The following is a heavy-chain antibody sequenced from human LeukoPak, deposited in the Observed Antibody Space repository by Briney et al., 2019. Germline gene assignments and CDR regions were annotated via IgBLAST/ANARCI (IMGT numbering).Heavy chain of an antibody. CDR2: IKQDGSEK. Sequence: GGSLRLSCAASGFTFSSYWMSWVRQAPGKGLEWVANIKQDGSEKYYVDSVKGRFTISRDNAKNSLYLQMNSLRAEDTAVYYCARDLWKAAPCYYYYGMDVWGQGTTVTVSS. J-gene: IGHJ6*02. CDR1: GFTFSSYW. V-gene: IGHV3-7*01. D-gene: IGHD6-25*01. CDR3: ARDLWKAAPCYYYYGMDV.